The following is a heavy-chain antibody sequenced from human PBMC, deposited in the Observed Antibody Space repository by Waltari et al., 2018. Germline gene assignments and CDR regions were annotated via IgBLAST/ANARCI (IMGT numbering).Heavy chain of an antibody. V-gene: IGHV4-34*01. CDR2: INHSGST. Sequence: QVQLQQWGAGLLKPSETLSLTCAVYGGSFRGYYWRWIRQPPGKGLEWIGEINHSGSTNYNPSRKSRVTISVDTSKNQFSLKLSSVTAADTAVYYCARGRIVGATSGRYFDYWGQGTLVTVSS. CDR1: GGSFRGYY. D-gene: IGHD1-26*01. J-gene: IGHJ4*02. CDR3: ARGRIVGATSGRYFDY.